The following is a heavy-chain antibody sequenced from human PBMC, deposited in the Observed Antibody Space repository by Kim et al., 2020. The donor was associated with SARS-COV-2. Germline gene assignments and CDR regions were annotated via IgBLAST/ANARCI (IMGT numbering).Heavy chain of an antibody. Sequence: GGSLRLSCAASGFTFSSYGMHWVRQAPGKGLEWVAVISYDGSNKYYADSVKGRFTISRDNSKNTLYLQMHSLRAEDTAVYYCAKLLLGYCSGGSCFFDYWGQGTLVTVSS. J-gene: IGHJ4*02. V-gene: IGHV3-30*18. D-gene: IGHD2-15*01. CDR2: ISYDGSNK. CDR1: GFTFSSYG. CDR3: AKLLLGYCSGGSCFFDY.